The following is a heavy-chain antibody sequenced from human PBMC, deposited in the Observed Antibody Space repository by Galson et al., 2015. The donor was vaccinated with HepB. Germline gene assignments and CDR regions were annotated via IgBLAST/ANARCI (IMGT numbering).Heavy chain of an antibody. CDR3: ARDGEATVTLIEEYFQH. D-gene: IGHD4-17*01. CDR1: GFTFSSYG. J-gene: IGHJ1*01. CDR2: IWYDGSNK. V-gene: IGHV3-33*01. Sequence: SLRLSCAASGFTFSSYGMHWVRQAPGKGLEWVAVIWYDGSNKYYADSVKGRFTISRDNSKNTLYLQMNSLRAEDAAVYYCARDGEATVTLIEEYFQHWGQGTLVTVSS.